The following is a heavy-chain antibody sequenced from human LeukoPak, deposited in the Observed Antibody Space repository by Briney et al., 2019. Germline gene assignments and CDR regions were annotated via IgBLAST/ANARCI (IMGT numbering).Heavy chain of an antibody. D-gene: IGHD4-17*01. Sequence: SGGSLRLSCAASGFTFSSYSMNWVRQAPGKGLEWVSSISSSSSYIYYADSVKGRFTISRDNAKNSLYLQMNSLRAEDTAVYYCARELLDYGGYENGYWGQGTLVTVSS. J-gene: IGHJ4*02. V-gene: IGHV3-21*01. CDR1: GFTFSSYS. CDR3: ARELLDYGGYENGY. CDR2: ISSSSSYI.